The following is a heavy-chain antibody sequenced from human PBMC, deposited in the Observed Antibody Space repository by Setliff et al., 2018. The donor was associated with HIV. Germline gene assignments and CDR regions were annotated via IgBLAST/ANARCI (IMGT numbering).Heavy chain of an antibody. CDR1: GGSFSGYY. CDR2: INHSGST. Sequence: SLTCAVYGGSFSGYYWSWIRQPPGKGLEWIGEINHSGSTNYNPSLKSRVTISVDTSKNQFSLKLSSVTAADTAVYYCASTGYSSGWSFDYWGQGTLVTVPQ. D-gene: IGHD6-19*01. CDR3: ASTGYSSGWSFDY. J-gene: IGHJ4*02. V-gene: IGHV4-34*01.